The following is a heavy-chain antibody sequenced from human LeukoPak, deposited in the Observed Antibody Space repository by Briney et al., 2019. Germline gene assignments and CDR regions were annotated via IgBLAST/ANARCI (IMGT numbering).Heavy chain of an antibody. V-gene: IGHV4-34*01. Sequence: SETLSLTCAVYGGSFSGYYWSWIRQPPGKGLEWIGEINHSGSTNYNPPLKSRVTISVDTSKNQFSLKLSSVTAADTAVYYCARGLLSNDAFDIWGQGTMVTVSS. CDR1: GGSFSGYY. CDR2: INHSGST. J-gene: IGHJ3*02. CDR3: ARGLLSNDAFDI.